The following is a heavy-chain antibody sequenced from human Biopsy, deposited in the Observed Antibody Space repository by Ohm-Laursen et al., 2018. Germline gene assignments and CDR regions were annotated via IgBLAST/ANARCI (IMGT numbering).Heavy chain of an antibody. J-gene: IGHJ6*02. CDR1: GYSVTNDYY. V-gene: IGHV4-38-2*01. D-gene: IGHD5-12*01. CDR3: ARVVGGYAYYYGMDV. Sequence: PSQTLSLTCAVSGYSVTNDYYWGWIRQPPGKGLEWIGNIYYDGITYYNPSLKSRVAMSVDTSKNQFSLRLTSVTAADTAVYYCARVVGGYAYYYGMDVWGQGTTVIVSS. CDR2: IYYDGIT.